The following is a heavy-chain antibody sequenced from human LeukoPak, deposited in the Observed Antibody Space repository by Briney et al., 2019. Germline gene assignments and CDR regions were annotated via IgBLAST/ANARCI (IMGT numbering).Heavy chain of an antibody. CDR2: IRHDETNE. CDR1: GFTVSSDY. CDR3: AKEYTPSSPLGELDS. J-gene: IGHJ4*02. D-gene: IGHD6-6*01. V-gene: IGHV3-30*02. Sequence: PGGSLRLSCAASGFTVSSDYMSWVRQAPGKGLEWVAVIRHDETNEYYADSVQGRFTISRDTSKNTLCLQMNSLRAEDTAVYYCAKEYTPSSPLGELDSWGQGTLVTVSS.